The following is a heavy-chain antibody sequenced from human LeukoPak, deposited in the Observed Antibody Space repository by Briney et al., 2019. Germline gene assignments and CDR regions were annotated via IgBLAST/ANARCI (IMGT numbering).Heavy chain of an antibody. CDR2: ISGSGGST. CDR3: AKVGYGDYSRAFDI. D-gene: IGHD4-17*01. CDR1: GFTFSSYG. Sequence: PGGSLRLSCAASGFTFSSYGMSWVRQAPGKGLEWASAISGSGGSTYYADSVKGRFTISRDNSKNTLYLQMNSLRAEDTAVYYCAKVGYGDYSRAFDIWGQGTMVTVSS. V-gene: IGHV3-23*01. J-gene: IGHJ3*02.